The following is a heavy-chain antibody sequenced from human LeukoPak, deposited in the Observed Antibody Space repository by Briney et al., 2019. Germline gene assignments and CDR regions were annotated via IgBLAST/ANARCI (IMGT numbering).Heavy chain of an antibody. CDR1: GFTFDDYA. V-gene: IGHV3-9*01. Sequence: GGSLRLSCAASGFTFDDYAMHWVRQAPGKGLEWVSGISWNSGSIGYADSVKGRFTISRDKSKNTLYLQMSTLRSDDTAVYDCARDQTPMDSGTYGFDYWGQGTLVTVSS. CDR3: ARDQTPMDSGTYGFDY. D-gene: IGHD1-26*01. CDR2: ISWNSGSI. J-gene: IGHJ4*02.